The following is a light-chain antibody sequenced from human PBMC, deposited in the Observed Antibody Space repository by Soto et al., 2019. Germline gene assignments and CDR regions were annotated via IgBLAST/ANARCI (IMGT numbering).Light chain of an antibody. Sequence: QSALTQPASVSGSPGQSITISCTGTSSDVCGYNSVSWYQQHPGKAPKLMIYDVSNRPSGVANRFSGSKSGNTASLTISGLQAEDEADYYCSSYTCSSTYYVFGTGTKLTVL. CDR1: SSDVCGYNS. J-gene: IGLJ1*01. CDR2: DVS. CDR3: SSYTCSSTYYV. V-gene: IGLV2-14*01.